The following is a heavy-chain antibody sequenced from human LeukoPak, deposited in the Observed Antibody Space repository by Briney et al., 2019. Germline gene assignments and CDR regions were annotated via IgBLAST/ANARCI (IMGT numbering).Heavy chain of an antibody. J-gene: IGHJ3*02. D-gene: IGHD1-1*01. CDR1: GFTFSNYA. V-gene: IGHV3-30*01. CDR2: ISFDATKE. Sequence: GGSLRLSCAASGFTFSNYAMHWVRQAPGKGLEWVAVISFDATKEYYGKSVKGRFTISRDNSKATLYLQMHRLRIEDTALYFCARFKVGTNTTQKNAFDIWGRGTVVAVSS. CDR3: ARFKVGTNTTQKNAFDI.